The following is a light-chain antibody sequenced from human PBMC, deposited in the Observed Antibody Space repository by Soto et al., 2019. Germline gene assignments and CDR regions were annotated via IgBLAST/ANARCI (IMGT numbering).Light chain of an antibody. CDR3: QQYYISPPT. V-gene: IGKV4-1*01. CDR2: WAS. Sequence: DIVMTQSPDSLAVSLGERATINCQSSQSIFYNFNSQNYLAWYQQRPGQPPRLLIYWASIPESVVPDRFSGSVSGTDFPLTITSLQPEDVAVYYCQQYYISPPTFGGGTKVEIK. J-gene: IGKJ4*01. CDR1: QSIFYNFNSQNY.